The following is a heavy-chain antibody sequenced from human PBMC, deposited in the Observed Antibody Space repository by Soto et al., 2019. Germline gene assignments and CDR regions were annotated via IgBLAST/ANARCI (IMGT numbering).Heavy chain of an antibody. CDR3: AREHYDYVWGSYRLPDY. D-gene: IGHD3-16*02. CDR2: IWYDGSNK. J-gene: IGHJ4*02. Sequence: QVQLVESGGGVVQPGRSLRLSCAASGFTFSSYGMHWVRQAPGKGLEWVAVIWYDGSNKYYADSVKGRFTISRDNSKNTLYLQMNSLGAEDTAVYYCAREHYDYVWGSYRLPDYWGQGTLVTVSS. V-gene: IGHV3-33*01. CDR1: GFTFSSYG.